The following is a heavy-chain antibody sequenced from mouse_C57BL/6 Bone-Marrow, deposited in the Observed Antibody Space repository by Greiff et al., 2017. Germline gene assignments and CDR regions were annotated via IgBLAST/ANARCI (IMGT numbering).Heavy chain of an antibody. Sequence: QVQLQQPGAELVMPGASVKLSCKASGYTFTSYWMHWVKQRPGQGLEWIGEIDPSDSYTNYNQKFKGKSTLTVDKSSSTAYMQLSSLTSEDSAVYYCARGRVSLLWYFDVGGTGTTVTVSS. J-gene: IGHJ1*03. V-gene: IGHV1-69*01. D-gene: IGHD6-2*01. CDR2: IDPSDSYT. CDR1: GYTFTSYW. CDR3: ARGRVSLLWYFDV.